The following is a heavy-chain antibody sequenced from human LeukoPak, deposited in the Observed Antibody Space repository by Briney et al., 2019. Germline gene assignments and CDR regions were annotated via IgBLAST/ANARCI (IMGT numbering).Heavy chain of an antibody. V-gene: IGHV1-8*01. J-gene: IGHJ3*02. D-gene: IGHD4-17*01. CDR1: GYTFTSYD. CDR3: ATASTVTTERGSVIRAFDI. CDR2: MNPNSGNT. Sequence: ASVKVSCKAAGYTFTSYDINWVRQATGQGLEWMGWMNPNSGNTGYAQKFQGRVTMTRSTSISTAYMELSSLRSEDTAVYYCATASTVTTERGSVIRAFDIWGQGTMVTVSS.